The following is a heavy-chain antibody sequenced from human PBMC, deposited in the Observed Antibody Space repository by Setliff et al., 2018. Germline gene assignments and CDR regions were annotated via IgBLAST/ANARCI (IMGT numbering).Heavy chain of an antibody. Sequence: PGESLKISCAASGFTFSNYYMTWIRQAPGKGLEWISYIHDSGNPTYYADAVTGRFTVSRDNAKNSLYLQMTSLRAEDTAIYYCARTTGYRLEGDFDYWGQGTLVTVSS. CDR3: ARTTGYRLEGDFDY. CDR2: IHDSGNPT. CDR1: GFTFSNYY. V-gene: IGHV3-11*01. D-gene: IGHD3-16*01. J-gene: IGHJ4*02.